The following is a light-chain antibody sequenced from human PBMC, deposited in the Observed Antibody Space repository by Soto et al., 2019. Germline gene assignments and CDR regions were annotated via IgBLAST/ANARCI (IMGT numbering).Light chain of an antibody. V-gene: IGKV3-15*01. CDR1: PRVSSN. J-gene: IGKJ1*01. CDR3: QQYKNLPPLT. CDR2: GAS. Sequence: EIVMTQSPATLSVSPGERATLSYRASPRVSSNLAWYQQKPGQAPRLLIYGASTRATGIPARFSGSGSETEFTLTISRLQSEDFAVYYCQQYKNLPPLTFGQGTKVEIK.